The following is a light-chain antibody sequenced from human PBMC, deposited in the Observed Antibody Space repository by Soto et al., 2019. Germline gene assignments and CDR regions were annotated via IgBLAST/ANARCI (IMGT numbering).Light chain of an antibody. Sequence: EIVLTRSPGTLSLSPGERATLSCRASQSVIGDRLAWYQQKPGQSPRLLMYDTSTRATGIPDRFSGSGSGTDFTLTISRLEPEDSAVYSCHQYGSTPWTFGQGTKVEIK. V-gene: IGKV3-20*01. CDR1: QSVIGDR. CDR3: HQYGSTPWT. CDR2: DTS. J-gene: IGKJ1*01.